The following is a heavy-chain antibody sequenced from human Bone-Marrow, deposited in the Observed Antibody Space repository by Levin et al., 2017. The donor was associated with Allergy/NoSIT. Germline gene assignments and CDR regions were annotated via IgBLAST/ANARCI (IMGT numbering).Heavy chain of an antibody. Sequence: SQTLSLTCDVSGYSIRSDYYWGWIRQPPGEGLEWIGNIYHSGSTYYNPSLKSRVTISVDTSKNQFSLKVTSVTAADTAVYYCARTLGYCSGDSCYFYFDYWGRGTLVTVSS. V-gene: IGHV4-38-2*01. CDR1: GYSIRSDYY. CDR2: IYHSGST. J-gene: IGHJ4*02. D-gene: IGHD2-15*01. CDR3: ARTLGYCSGDSCYFYFDY.